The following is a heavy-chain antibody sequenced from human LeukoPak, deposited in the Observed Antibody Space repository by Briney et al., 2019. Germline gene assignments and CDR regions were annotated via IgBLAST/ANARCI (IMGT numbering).Heavy chain of an antibody. Sequence: PSETLSLTCTVSGGSISSSSYYWGWIRQPPGKGLEWVSAISGSGVSTYYADSVKGRFTISRDNSKNTLYLQMNSLRAEDTAVYYCAKDPRVGSPGYCSGGSCSKGFDYWGQGTLVTVSS. CDR1: GGSISSSSYY. D-gene: IGHD2-15*01. CDR3: AKDPRVGSPGYCSGGSCSKGFDY. CDR2: ISGSGVST. V-gene: IGHV3-23*01. J-gene: IGHJ4*02.